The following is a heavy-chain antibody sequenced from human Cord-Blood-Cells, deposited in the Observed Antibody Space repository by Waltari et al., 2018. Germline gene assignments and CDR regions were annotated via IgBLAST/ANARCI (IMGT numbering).Heavy chain of an antibody. J-gene: IGHJ4*02. CDR2: INHSGST. D-gene: IGHD5-12*01. Sequence: QVQLQQWGAGLLKPSETLSPTCAVYGGSFSGYYSSWIRQRPGKGLEWIGEINHSGSTNYNPSLKSRVTISVDTSKNQFSLKLSSVTAADTAVYYCARGLRGDRDIVATIDYWGQGTLVTVSS. CDR1: GGSFSGYY. V-gene: IGHV4-34*01. CDR3: ARGLRGDRDIVATIDY.